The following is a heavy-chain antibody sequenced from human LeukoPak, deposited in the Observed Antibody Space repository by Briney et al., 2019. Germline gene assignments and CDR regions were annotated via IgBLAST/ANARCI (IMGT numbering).Heavy chain of an antibody. Sequence: SETLSLTCAVYGGSFSGYYWGWIRQPPGKGLEWIGSIYYSGSTYYNPSLKSRVTISVDTSKNQFSLKLSSVTAADTAVYYCARLAIMISYYMDVWGKGTTVTVSS. V-gene: IGHV4-34*01. CDR1: GGSFSGYY. CDR3: ARLAIMISYYMDV. CDR2: IYYSGST. D-gene: IGHD3/OR15-3a*01. J-gene: IGHJ6*03.